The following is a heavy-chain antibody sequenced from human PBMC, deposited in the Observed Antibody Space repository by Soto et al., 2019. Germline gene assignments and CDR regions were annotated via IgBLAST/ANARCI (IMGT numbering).Heavy chain of an antibody. CDR1: GFTFSGSA. D-gene: IGHD2-15*01. Sequence: EVQLVESGGGLVQPGGSLKLSCAATGFTFSGSAMHWVRQASGKGLEWVGQIRRKAKSYATEYVASVKGRFTISRDDSKNMAYLQMNSLKTEGTAVYYWSRTCCGSESSSLDLDCWGQGTLVTVSS. CDR2: IRRKAKSYAT. V-gene: IGHV3-73*02. CDR3: SRTCCGSESSSLDLDC. J-gene: IGHJ4*02.